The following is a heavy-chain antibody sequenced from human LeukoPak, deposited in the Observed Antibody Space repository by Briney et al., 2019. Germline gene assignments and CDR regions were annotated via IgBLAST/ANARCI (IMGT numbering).Heavy chain of an antibody. V-gene: IGHV3-23*01. D-gene: IGHD6-19*01. J-gene: IGHJ4*02. CDR3: AKDKDLGRGWYSYYFDY. CDR1: GFTFSSYA. Sequence: PGGSLRLSCAASGFTFSSYAMSWVRQAPGKGLEWVSAISGSGSSTYYADSVEGRFTISRDNSKNTLYLQMNSLRAEGTAVYYCAKDKDLGRGWYSYYFDYWGQGTLVTVSS. CDR2: ISGSGSST.